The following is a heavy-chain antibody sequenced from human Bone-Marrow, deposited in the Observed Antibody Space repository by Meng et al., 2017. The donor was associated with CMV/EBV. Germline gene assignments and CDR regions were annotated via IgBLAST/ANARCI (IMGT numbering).Heavy chain of an antibody. CDR3: ARAPSWGYFVY. Sequence: GSLRLSCAVYGGSFSGYYWSWIRQPPGKGLEWIGEINHSGSTNYNPSLKSRVTISVDTSKNQFSLKLSSVTAADTAVYYCARAPSWGYFVYWGQGTLVTVSS. CDR2: INHSGST. J-gene: IGHJ4*02. V-gene: IGHV4-34*01. CDR1: GGSFSGYY. D-gene: IGHD7-27*01.